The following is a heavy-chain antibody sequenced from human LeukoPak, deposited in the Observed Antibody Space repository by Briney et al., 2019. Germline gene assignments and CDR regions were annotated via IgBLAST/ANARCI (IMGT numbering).Heavy chain of an antibody. CDR1: GFTFRNYW. Sequence: GGSLRLSCGASGFTFRNYWMSWVRQAPGKGLEWVANIKQDGSEKYYVDSVKGRFTISRDNSENTLYLQMNSLRAEDTAVYYCARDGENIVGATTGYYFDYWGQGTLVTVSS. D-gene: IGHD1-26*01. J-gene: IGHJ4*02. CDR2: IKQDGSEK. V-gene: IGHV3-7*01. CDR3: ARDGENIVGATTGYYFDY.